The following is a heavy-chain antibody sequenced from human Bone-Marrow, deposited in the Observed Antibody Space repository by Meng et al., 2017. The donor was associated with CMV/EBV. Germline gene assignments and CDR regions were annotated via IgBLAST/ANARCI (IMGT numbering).Heavy chain of an antibody. J-gene: IGHJ4*02. CDR2: ISSSSSYI. V-gene: IGHV3-21*01. CDR1: GFTFSSYS. D-gene: IGHD3-3*01. Sequence: GESLKISCAASGFTFSSYSMNWVRQAPGKGLEWVSSISSSSSYIYYADSVKGRFTISRDNAKNSLYLQMNSLRAEDTAVYYCARESEVFGVDYFDYWGQGTLVTVSS. CDR3: ARESEVFGVDYFDY.